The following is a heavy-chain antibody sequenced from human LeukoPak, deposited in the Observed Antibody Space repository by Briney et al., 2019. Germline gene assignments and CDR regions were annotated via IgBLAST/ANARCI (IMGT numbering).Heavy chain of an antibody. CDR2: INPHTGDT. J-gene: IGHJ4*02. V-gene: IGHV1-2*02. Sequence: ASVKVSCKASGYTFTGYYIHWVRQAPGQGLEWLGWINPHTGDTYHAQKFQGRVTMTSDASVNTAYMQLSRLKSDDTAIYYYARGEAPEDKWGQGTLVTVSS. CDR3: ARGEAPEDK. CDR1: GYTFTGYY.